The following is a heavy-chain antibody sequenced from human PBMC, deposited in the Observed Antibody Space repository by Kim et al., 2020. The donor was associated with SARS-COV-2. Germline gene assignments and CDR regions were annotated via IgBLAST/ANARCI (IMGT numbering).Heavy chain of an antibody. D-gene: IGHD4-17*01. Sequence: AQGFTGRFVFSLDTSVSTAYLQISSLKAEDTAVYYCARDSEYGGGNWFDPWGQGTLVTVSS. V-gene: IGHV7-4-1*02. CDR3: ARDSEYGGGNWFDP. J-gene: IGHJ5*02.